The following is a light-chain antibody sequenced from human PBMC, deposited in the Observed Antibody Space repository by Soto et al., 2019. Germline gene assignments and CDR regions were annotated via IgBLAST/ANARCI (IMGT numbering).Light chain of an antibody. CDR1: SSDVGGYNY. J-gene: IGLJ2*01. V-gene: IGLV2-11*01. Sequence: QSALTQPHSVSGSPGQSVTISCSGTSSDVGGYNYVSWYQQHPGKAPKLMISYVSERPSGVPDRFSGSKSGNTASLTISGLQAEDEADYYCCSYAGSYPYVVFGGGTKLTVL. CDR2: YVS. CDR3: CSYAGSYPYVV.